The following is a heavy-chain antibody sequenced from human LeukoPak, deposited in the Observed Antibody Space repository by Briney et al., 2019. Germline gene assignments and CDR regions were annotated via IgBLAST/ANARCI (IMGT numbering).Heavy chain of an antibody. Sequence: SVKVSCKASGGTFSSYAISWVRQAPGQGLEWMGGILPIFGTANYAQKFQGRVTITTDESTSTAYMELSSLRSEDTAVYHCASNGLWINAFDIWGQGTIVTVSS. J-gene: IGHJ3*02. CDR1: GGTFSSYA. CDR2: ILPIFGTA. D-gene: IGHD5-18*01. V-gene: IGHV1-69*05. CDR3: ASNGLWINAFDI.